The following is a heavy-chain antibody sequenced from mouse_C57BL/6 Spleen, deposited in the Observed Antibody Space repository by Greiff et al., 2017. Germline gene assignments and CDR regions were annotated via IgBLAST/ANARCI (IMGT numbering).Heavy chain of an antibody. Sequence: EVMLVESGGGLVKPGGSLKLSCAASGFTFSSYTMSWVRQTPEKRLEWVATISGGGGNTYYPDSVKGRFTISRDNAKNTLYLQMSSLSSEDTALYDCARPYYGSSYPWYFDVWGTGTTVTVSS. CDR1: GFTFSSYT. CDR3: ARPYYGSSYPWYFDV. J-gene: IGHJ1*03. CDR2: ISGGGGNT. V-gene: IGHV5-9*01. D-gene: IGHD1-1*01.